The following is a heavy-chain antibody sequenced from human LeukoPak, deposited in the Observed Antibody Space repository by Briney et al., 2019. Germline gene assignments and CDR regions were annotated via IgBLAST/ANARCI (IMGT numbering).Heavy chain of an antibody. J-gene: IGHJ4*02. CDR2: ISGSGGST. CDR1: GFTFNSHA. Sequence: PGGSLRLSCAASGFTFNSHAMSWVRQAPGKGLEWVSGISGSGGSTYYADSVKGRFTISRDNSKNTLYLQMNSLRAEDTAVYYCARDGPIVVVPAAVDYWGQGTLVTVSS. D-gene: IGHD2-2*01. V-gene: IGHV3-23*01. CDR3: ARDGPIVVVPAAVDY.